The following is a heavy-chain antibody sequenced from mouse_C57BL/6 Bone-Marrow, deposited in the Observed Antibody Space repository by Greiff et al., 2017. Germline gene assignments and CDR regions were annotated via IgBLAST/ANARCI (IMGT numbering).Heavy chain of an antibody. Sequence: QVQLQQSGAELVKPGASVKISCKASGYAFSSYWMNWVKQRPGKGLEWIGQIYPGDGDTNYNGKFKGKATLTADKSSSTAYMQLSSLTSEDSAVYFCASGGTVVAPFDYWGQGTTLTVSS. J-gene: IGHJ2*01. CDR2: IYPGDGDT. CDR3: ASGGTVVAPFDY. CDR1: GYAFSSYW. D-gene: IGHD1-1*01. V-gene: IGHV1-80*01.